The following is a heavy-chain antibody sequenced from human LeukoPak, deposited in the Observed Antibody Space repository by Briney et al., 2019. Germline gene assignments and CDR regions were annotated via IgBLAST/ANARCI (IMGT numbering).Heavy chain of an antibody. CDR3: ASQRREFLLLFGFDP. J-gene: IGHJ5*02. Sequence: GASVKVSCKASGGTFSSYAISWVRQAPGQGLEWMGRISPNSAGTIYAQKFQGRVTMTWDTSTSTAYMELNRLKSDDTATYYCASQRREFLLLFGFDPWGQGVLVTVSS. CDR1: GGTFSSYA. V-gene: IGHV1-2*06. CDR2: ISPNSAGT. D-gene: IGHD1-26*01.